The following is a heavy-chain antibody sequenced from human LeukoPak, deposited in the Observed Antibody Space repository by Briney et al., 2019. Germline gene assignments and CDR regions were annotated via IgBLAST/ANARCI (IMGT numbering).Heavy chain of an antibody. CDR1: GFTFSSYA. V-gene: IGHV3-30-3*01. J-gene: IGHJ4*02. CDR2: ISYDGSNK. Sequence: PGRSLRLSCAASGFTFSSYAMHWVRQAPGKGLEWVAVISYDGSNKYYAGSVKGRFTISRDNSKNTLYLQMNSLRAEDTAVYYCARDLEQLYYFDYWGQGTLVTVSS. CDR3: ARDLEQLYYFDY. D-gene: IGHD6-13*01.